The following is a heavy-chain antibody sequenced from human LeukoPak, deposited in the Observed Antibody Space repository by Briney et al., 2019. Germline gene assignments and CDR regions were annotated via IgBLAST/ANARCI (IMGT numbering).Heavy chain of an antibody. D-gene: IGHD6-13*01. J-gene: IGHJ4*02. Sequence: GGSLRLSCVASGFTFSSYSMNWVRQAPGKGLEWVSSISSSSSYIYYADSVKGRFTISRDNAKNSLYLQMNSLRAEDTAVYYCARGRGVAAGTRSYFDYWGQGTLVTVSS. CDR1: GFTFSSYS. V-gene: IGHV3-21*01. CDR2: ISSSSSYI. CDR3: ARGRGVAAGTRSYFDY.